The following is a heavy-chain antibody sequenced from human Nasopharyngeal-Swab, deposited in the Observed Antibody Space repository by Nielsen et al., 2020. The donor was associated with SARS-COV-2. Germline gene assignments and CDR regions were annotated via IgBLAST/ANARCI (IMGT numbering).Heavy chain of an antibody. V-gene: IGHV4-59*12. J-gene: IGHJ4*02. CDR1: GGSISSYY. D-gene: IGHD1-26*01. Sequence: SETLSLTCTVSGGSISSYYWRWIRQAPGKGLEWIGYFYYSGITNYNPSRKSRGTILINTSKNQFSLKLNSGTAADTAVYYCAREVVGGLVDSWGQGTLVTVSS. CDR3: AREVVGGLVDS. CDR2: FYYSGIT.